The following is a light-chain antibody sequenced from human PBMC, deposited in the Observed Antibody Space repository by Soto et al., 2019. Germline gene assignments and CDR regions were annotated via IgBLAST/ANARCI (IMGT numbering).Light chain of an antibody. Sequence: QSALSQPASVSGSPGQSITISCTGTSSDVGGYNYVSWYQQHPGKAPELMIYEVSNRPSGVSNRFSGSKSGNTASLTISGLQAEDESDYYCSSYTSSSTPGVFGGGTQLTVL. J-gene: IGLJ2*01. CDR3: SSYTSSSTPGV. V-gene: IGLV2-14*01. CDR1: SSDVGGYNY. CDR2: EVS.